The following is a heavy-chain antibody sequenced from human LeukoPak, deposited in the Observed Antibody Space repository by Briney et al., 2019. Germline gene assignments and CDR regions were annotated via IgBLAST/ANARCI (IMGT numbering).Heavy chain of an antibody. CDR3: ARGGYSYSY. V-gene: IGHV4-34*01. Sequence: SETLSLTCTVSGGSISSYSWSWIRQPPGKGLEWIGEINHSGSTNYNPSLKSRVTISVDTSKNQFSLKLSSVTAADTAVYYCARGGYSYSYWGQGTLVTVSS. J-gene: IGHJ4*02. D-gene: IGHD5-18*01. CDR2: INHSGST. CDR1: GGSISSYS.